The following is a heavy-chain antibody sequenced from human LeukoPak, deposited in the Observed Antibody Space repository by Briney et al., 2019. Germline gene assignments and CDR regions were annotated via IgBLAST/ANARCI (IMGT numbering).Heavy chain of an antibody. D-gene: IGHD6-19*01. CDR2: ISGSGGST. V-gene: IGHV3-23*01. CDR1: GFTFSSYA. CDR3: AKDLSSGWYLDLERYFDY. Sequence: GGTLRLSCAASGFTFSSYAMSWVRQAPGKGLEWVSAISGSGGSTYYADSVKGRFTISRDNSKNTLYLQMNSLRAEDTAVYYCAKDLSSGWYLDLERYFDYWGQGTLVTVSS. J-gene: IGHJ4*02.